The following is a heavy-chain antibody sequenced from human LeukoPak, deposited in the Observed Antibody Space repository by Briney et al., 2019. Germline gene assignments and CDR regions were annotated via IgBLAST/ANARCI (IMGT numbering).Heavy chain of an antibody. V-gene: IGHV3-11*04. CDR1: GFTFSDSY. Sequence: GGSLRLSCAASGFTFSDSYMNWIRQAPGKGLEWISYISSSGSTIYYADSVKGRFTISRDNAKSSLYLQMNSLRAEDTAVYYCARDEYSSGWIGYWGQGTLVTVSS. CDR3: ARDEYSSGWIGY. D-gene: IGHD6-19*01. J-gene: IGHJ4*02. CDR2: ISSSGSTI.